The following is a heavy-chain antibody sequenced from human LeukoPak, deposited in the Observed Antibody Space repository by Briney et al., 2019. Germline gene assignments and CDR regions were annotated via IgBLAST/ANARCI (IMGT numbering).Heavy chain of an antibody. V-gene: IGHV1-8*01. J-gene: IGHJ6*03. Sequence: ASVKVSCKASGYTFTSCDINWVRQATGQGLEWMGWMNPNSGNTGYAQKFQGRVTMTRNTSIGTAYMELSSLRSEDTAVYYCARAREWELLQNYYYYMDVWGKGTTVTISS. D-gene: IGHD1-26*01. CDR3: ARAREWELLQNYYYYMDV. CDR1: GYTFTSCD. CDR2: MNPNSGNT.